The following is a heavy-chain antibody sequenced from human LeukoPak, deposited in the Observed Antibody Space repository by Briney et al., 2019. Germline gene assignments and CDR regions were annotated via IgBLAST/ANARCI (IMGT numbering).Heavy chain of an antibody. Sequence: GASVKVSCNASGYTFINYEINWVRQATGQGLEWMGWMNPNSGKTGYAQKFQGRVTITRNTSISTAYMEVSSLGYEDTAVYYCAGGMPMDVWGRGTKVTVSS. CDR1: GYTFINYE. D-gene: IGHD2-2*01. CDR3: AGGMPMDV. V-gene: IGHV1-8*03. CDR2: MNPNSGKT. J-gene: IGHJ6*04.